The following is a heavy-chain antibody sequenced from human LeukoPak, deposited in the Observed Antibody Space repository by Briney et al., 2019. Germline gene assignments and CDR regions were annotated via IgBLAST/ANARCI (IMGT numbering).Heavy chain of an antibody. V-gene: IGHV4-39*01. D-gene: IGHD3-3*01. Sequence: PSETLSLTCTVSGGSISSSSYYWGWIRQPPGKGLEWIGSIYYSGSTYYNPSLKSRVTISVDTSKNQFSLKLSPVTAADTAVYYCASGRNYDFWSGYYHYFDYWGQGTLVTVSS. CDR1: GGSISSSSYY. CDR2: IYYSGST. CDR3: ASGRNYDFWSGYYHYFDY. J-gene: IGHJ4*02.